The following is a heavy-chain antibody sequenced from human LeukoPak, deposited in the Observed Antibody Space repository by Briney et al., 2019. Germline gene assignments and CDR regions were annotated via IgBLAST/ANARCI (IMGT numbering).Heavy chain of an antibody. Sequence: GGSLRLSCAASGFTFDDYAMHWVRQAPGKGLEWVSGISWNSGSIGYADSVKGRFTISRDNAKNSLYLQMNSLRAEDMALYYCAKDKARGWYSPRAFDIWGQGTMVTVSS. CDR3: AKDKARGWYSPRAFDI. CDR2: ISWNSGSI. J-gene: IGHJ3*02. V-gene: IGHV3-9*03. D-gene: IGHD6-19*01. CDR1: GFTFDDYA.